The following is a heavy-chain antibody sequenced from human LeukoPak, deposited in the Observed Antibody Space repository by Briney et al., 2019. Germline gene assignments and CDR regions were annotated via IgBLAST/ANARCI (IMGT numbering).Heavy chain of an antibody. Sequence: SETLSLTCTVSGGSISSSSYYWGWIRQPPGKGLEWIGSIYYSGSTYYNPSLKSRATISVDTSKNQFSLKLSSVTAADTAVYYCARSDSGWHAFDIWGQGTMVTVSS. D-gene: IGHD6-19*01. V-gene: IGHV4-39*01. J-gene: IGHJ3*02. CDR3: ARSDSGWHAFDI. CDR1: GGSISSSSYY. CDR2: IYYSGST.